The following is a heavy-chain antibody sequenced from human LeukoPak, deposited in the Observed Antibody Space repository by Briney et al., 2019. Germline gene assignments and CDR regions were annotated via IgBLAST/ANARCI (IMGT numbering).Heavy chain of an antibody. Sequence: SETLSLTCTVSGGTISSYYWSWIRQPAGKGLEWIGRIYTSGSTNYNPSLKSGVTISVDTSKNQFSLKLSSVTAANTAVYYCARGRRITMIVVVITTAFDIWGQGTMVTVSS. V-gene: IGHV4-4*07. D-gene: IGHD3-22*01. CDR1: GGTISSYY. CDR2: IYTSGST. J-gene: IGHJ3*02. CDR3: ARGRRITMIVVVITTAFDI.